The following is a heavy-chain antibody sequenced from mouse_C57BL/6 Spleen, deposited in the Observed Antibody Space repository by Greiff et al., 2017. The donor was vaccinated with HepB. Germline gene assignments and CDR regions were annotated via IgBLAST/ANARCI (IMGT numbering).Heavy chain of an antibody. CDR1: GYTFTSYG. CDR2: IYPRSGNT. CDR3: ARSYSNYGGVAY. V-gene: IGHV1-81*01. D-gene: IGHD2-5*01. J-gene: IGHJ3*01. Sequence: VQLQESGAELARPGASVKLSCKASGYTFTSYGISWVKQRTGQGLEWIGEIYPRSGNTYYNEKFKGKATLTADKSSSTAYMELRSLTSEDSAVYFCARSYSNYGGVAYWGQGTLVTVSA.